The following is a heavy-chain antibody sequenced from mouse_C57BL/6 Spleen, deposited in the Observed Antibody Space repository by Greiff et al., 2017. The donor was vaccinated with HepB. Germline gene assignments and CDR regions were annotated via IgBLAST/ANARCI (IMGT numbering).Heavy chain of an antibody. J-gene: IGHJ4*01. D-gene: IGHD2-2*01. CDR1: GFSLTSYG. CDR2: IWSDGST. V-gene: IGHV2-6-1*01. CDR3: ARHAGLRRAMDY. Sequence: VKLMESGPGLVAPSQSLSITCTVSGFSLTSYGVHWVRQPPGKGLEWLVVIWSDGSTTYNSALKSRLSISKDNSKSQVFLKMNSLQTDDTAMYYCARHAGLRRAMDYWGQGTSVTVSS.